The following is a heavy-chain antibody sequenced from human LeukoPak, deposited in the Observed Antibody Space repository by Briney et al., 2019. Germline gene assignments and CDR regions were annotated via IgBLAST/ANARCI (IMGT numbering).Heavy chain of an antibody. D-gene: IGHD2-15*01. Sequence: SETLSLTCTVSGGSISSYYWSWIRQPPGKGLEWIGYIYYSGSTNYNPSLKSRVTISVDTSKNQFSLKLSSVTAADTAVYYCARPRPPTRRAGYFDYWGQGTLVTVSS. CDR3: ARPRPPTRRAGYFDY. J-gene: IGHJ4*02. CDR2: IYYSGST. V-gene: IGHV4-59*12. CDR1: GGSISSYY.